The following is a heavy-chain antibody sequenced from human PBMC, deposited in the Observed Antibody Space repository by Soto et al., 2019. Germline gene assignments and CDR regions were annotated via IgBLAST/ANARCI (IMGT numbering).Heavy chain of an antibody. V-gene: IGHV1-69*10. CDR2: IIPILGIA. J-gene: IGHJ3*02. CDR3: ASFGRIAVAGDAFDI. Sequence: ASVKVSCKASGGTFSSYAISWVRQAPGQGLEWMGGIIPILGIANYAQKFQGRVTITAEKSTSTAYMELSSLRSEDTAVYYCASFGRIAVAGDAFDIWGQGTMVTVSS. D-gene: IGHD6-19*01. CDR1: GGTFSSYA.